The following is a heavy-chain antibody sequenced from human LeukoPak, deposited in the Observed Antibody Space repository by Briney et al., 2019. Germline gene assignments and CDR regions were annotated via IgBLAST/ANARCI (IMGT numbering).Heavy chain of an antibody. CDR2: IYHSGNT. CDR3: ASHAYDSSAYAY. D-gene: IGHD3-22*01. Sequence: SETLSLTCSVSGGSISSSNWWSWVRQPPGKGLEWIAEIYHSGNTNYNPSLKSRVTISVDKSKNQFSLKLTSVTAADTAVYYCASHAYDSSAYAYWGQGTLVTVSS. V-gene: IGHV4-4*02. J-gene: IGHJ4*02. CDR1: GGSISSSNW.